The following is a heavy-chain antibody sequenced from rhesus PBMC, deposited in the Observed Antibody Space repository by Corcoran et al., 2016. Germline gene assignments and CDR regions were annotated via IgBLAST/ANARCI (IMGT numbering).Heavy chain of an antibody. CDR3: AKEPEYTNWGYYFDY. CDR2: INSGWGST. CDR1: GFTFSNYW. V-gene: IGHV3S42*01. J-gene: IGHJ4*01. D-gene: IGHD4-23*01. Sequence: EVQLVESGGGLAKPGGSLRLSCAASGFTFSNYWMNWVRQTPGKGLEWISAINSGWGSTYYADSVKGRCTISRDNSKNTLSLQMNSLRAEDTAVYYCAKEPEYTNWGYYFDYWGQGVLVTVSS.